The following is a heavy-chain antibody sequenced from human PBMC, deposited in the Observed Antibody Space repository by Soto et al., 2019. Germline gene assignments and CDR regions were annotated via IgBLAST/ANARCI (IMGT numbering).Heavy chain of an antibody. Sequence: SETLSLTCTVSGGSISSSSYYWGWIRQPPGKGLEWIGSIYYSGSTYYNPSLKSRVTISVDTSKNQFSLKLSSVTAADTAVYYCARQGIVLMYKDFSGQATLVTVSS. V-gene: IGHV4-39*01. CDR2: IYYSGST. D-gene: IGHD2-8*01. J-gene: IGHJ4*02. CDR1: GGSISSSSYY. CDR3: ARQGIVLMYKDF.